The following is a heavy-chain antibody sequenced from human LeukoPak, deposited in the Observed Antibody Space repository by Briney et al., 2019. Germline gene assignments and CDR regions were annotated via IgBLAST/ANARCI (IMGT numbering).Heavy chain of an antibody. CDR1: GFTFSNHA. J-gene: IGHJ4*02. Sequence: GGSLRLSCAASGFTFSNHAMDWVRQEPGEGLEWVGRIKSKTDGGTTDYAAPVKGRFTISRDDSKNTLYLQMNSLKTEDTAVYYCTTGSGFGKAGYFDYWGQGTLVTVSS. V-gene: IGHV3-15*01. D-gene: IGHD3-10*01. CDR2: IKSKTDGGTT. CDR3: TTGSGFGKAGYFDY.